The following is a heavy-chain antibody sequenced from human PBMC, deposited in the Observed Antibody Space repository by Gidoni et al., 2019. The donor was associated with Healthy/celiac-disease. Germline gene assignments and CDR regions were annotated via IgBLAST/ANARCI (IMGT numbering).Heavy chain of an antibody. V-gene: IGHV4-34*01. J-gene: IGHJ5*02. CDR2: INHSGST. CDR1: GGSFSGYY. CDR3: ARSNKRRASGGWFDP. Sequence: QVQLQQWGAGLLKPSETRSLTCAFYGGSFSGYYWSWIRQPPGKGLEWIGEINHSGSTNYNPSLKSRVTISVDTSKNQFSLKLSSVTAADTAVYYCARSNKRRASGGWFDPWGQGTLVTVSS. D-gene: IGHD1-1*01.